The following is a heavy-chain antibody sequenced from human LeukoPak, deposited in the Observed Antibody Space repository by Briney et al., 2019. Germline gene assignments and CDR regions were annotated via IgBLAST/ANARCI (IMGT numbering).Heavy chain of an antibody. V-gene: IGHV3-30*18. J-gene: IGHJ4*02. D-gene: IGHD2-15*01. Sequence: GRSLRLSCAASGFTFSSYGMHWIRQAPGKGLEWVAVISYDGSNKYYADSVKGRFTISRDNSKNTLYLQMNSLRAEDTAVYYCAKDSGGLFDYWGQGTLVTVSS. CDR2: ISYDGSNK. CDR3: AKDSGGLFDY. CDR1: GFTFSSYG.